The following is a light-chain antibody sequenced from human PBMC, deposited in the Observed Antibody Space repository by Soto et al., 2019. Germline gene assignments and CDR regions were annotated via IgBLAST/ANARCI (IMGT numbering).Light chain of an antibody. Sequence: DIQMHQSPSSLSASVGDRVTITCRASQSISSYLNWYQQKPGKAPKLLIYASSSLQSGVPSRFSGSRSRTDFTLTISSLQPEDFATYYCQQSYSTPYTFGQGTKLEIK. CDR2: ASS. V-gene: IGKV1-39*01. CDR1: QSISSY. J-gene: IGKJ2*01. CDR3: QQSYSTPYT.